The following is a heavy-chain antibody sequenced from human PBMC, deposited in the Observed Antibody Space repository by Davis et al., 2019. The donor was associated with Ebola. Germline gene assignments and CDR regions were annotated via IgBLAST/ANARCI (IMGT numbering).Heavy chain of an antibody. V-gene: IGHV1-3*01. Sequence: AASVKVSCKASGYTFTSYVLHWVRQAPGQRLEWVGWINPYTGDTKYSQKFQGRVTITRDTSATTAYMELSSLRSEDTAVYYCAREGGLVRGVVITWKYGMDVWGQGTRVTVSS. D-gene: IGHD3-10*01. CDR2: INPYTGDT. CDR1: GYTFTSYV. CDR3: AREGGLVRGVVITWKYGMDV. J-gene: IGHJ6*02.